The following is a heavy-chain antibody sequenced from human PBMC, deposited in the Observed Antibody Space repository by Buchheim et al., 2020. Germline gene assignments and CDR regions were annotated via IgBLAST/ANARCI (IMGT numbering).Heavy chain of an antibody. CDR3: AKDRAAGSRGYYYGMDV. CDR1: GFTFSSYG. D-gene: IGHD6-13*01. V-gene: IGHV3-30*18. CDR2: ISYDGSNK. J-gene: IGHJ6*02. Sequence: QVQLVGSGGGVVQPGRSLRLSCAASGFTFSSYGMHWVRQAPGKGLEWVAVISYDGSNKYYADSVKGRFTISRDNSKNKLYLQMNSLRAEDTAVYYCAKDRAAGSRGYYYGMDVWGQGTT.